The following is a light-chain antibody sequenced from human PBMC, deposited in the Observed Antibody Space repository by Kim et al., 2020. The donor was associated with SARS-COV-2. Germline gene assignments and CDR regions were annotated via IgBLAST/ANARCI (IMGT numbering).Light chain of an antibody. CDR1: SNTVGNQG. CDR2: RSN. Sequence: RQTATPTCSGNSNTVGNQGASWLQHHQGHPPKVLSYRSNNRPSGISERFSASRSGNTASLTVTGLQPEDEADYYCSAWDSSLNAVVFGGGTQLTVL. V-gene: IGLV10-54*04. CDR3: SAWDSSLNAVV. J-gene: IGLJ2*01.